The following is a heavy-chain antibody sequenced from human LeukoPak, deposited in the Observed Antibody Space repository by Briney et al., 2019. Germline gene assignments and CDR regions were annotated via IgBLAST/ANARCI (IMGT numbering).Heavy chain of an antibody. CDR1: GYTFAIYG. CDR3: ARAGSGRYYYYMDV. V-gene: IGHV1-18*04. J-gene: IGHJ6*03. Sequence: ASVKVSCKASGYTFAIYGISWVRQAPGQGLEWMGWISSDNGYTNYAQKFQGRVTMTTDTSTNTAYMELRSLRSDDTAEYYCARAGSGRYYYYMDVWGKGTTVTVSS. CDR2: ISSDNGYT. D-gene: IGHD3-10*01.